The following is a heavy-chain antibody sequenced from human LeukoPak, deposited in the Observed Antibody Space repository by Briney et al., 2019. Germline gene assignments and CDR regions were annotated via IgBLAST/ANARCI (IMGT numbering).Heavy chain of an antibody. Sequence: GGSLRLSCAASGFTFSSYWMHWVRQAPGKGLVWVSRINSDGSSTSYADSVKGRFTISRDNSKNTVYLQMNSLRGEDTAIYWCVKRTMSAFDQWGQGTLVTVSS. CDR2: INSDGSST. J-gene: IGHJ4*02. D-gene: IGHD5-24*01. CDR1: GFTFSSYW. V-gene: IGHV3-74*01. CDR3: VKRTMSAFDQ.